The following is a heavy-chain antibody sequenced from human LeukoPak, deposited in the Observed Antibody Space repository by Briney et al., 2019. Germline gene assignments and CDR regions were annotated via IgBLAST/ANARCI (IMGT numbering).Heavy chain of an antibody. V-gene: IGHV4-39*01. Sequence: SETLSLTCTVSGGSITSTTYFWGWVRQPPGRDLEWLGTISYSGNTYYNPSLKSRLTISVDTSKNQFSLNLNSVTGADTAIYYCARLRARLGYCISTSCHGYFDYWAQGTLVTVSS. CDR2: ISYSGNT. D-gene: IGHD2-2*01. CDR1: GGSITSTTYF. J-gene: IGHJ4*02. CDR3: ARLRARLGYCISTSCHGYFDY.